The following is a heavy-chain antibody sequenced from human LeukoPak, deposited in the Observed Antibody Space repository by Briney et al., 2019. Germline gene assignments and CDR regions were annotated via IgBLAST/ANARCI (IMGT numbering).Heavy chain of an antibody. CDR1: GFTFNSHA. V-gene: IGHV3-33*01. Sequence: GTSLRLSCAASGFTFNSHAMHWVRQAPGKGLEWVAVIWYDGSNAYYAAPVKGRFTISRDNSRNTLYLQMNSLRAEDTAVFYCARGHYGSGSYYMGDLDYWGQGTLVTVSS. CDR3: ARGHYGSGSYYMGDLDY. CDR2: IWYDGSNA. D-gene: IGHD3-10*01. J-gene: IGHJ4*02.